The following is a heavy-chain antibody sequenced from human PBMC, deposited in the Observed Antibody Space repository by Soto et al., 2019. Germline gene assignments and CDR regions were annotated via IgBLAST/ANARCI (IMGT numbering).Heavy chain of an antibody. CDR3: ASGATVTTTEHFYY. V-gene: IGHV1-18*01. J-gene: IGHJ4*02. Sequence: ASVKVSCKASGYTFTSYGISWVRQAPGQGLEWMGWISAYNGNTNYAQKLQGRVTMTTDTSTSTAYMELRSLRSDDTAVYYCASGATVTTTEHFYYWGQGTLVTVSS. D-gene: IGHD4-17*01. CDR2: ISAYNGNT. CDR1: GYTFTSYG.